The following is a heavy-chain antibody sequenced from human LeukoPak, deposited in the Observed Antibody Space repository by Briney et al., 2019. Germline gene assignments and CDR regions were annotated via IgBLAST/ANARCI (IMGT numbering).Heavy chain of an antibody. CDR2: INSDGSIT. V-gene: IGHV3-74*01. J-gene: IGHJ4*02. D-gene: IGHD6-13*01. CDR1: GFTFTTYW. CDR3: AKEGGSWYYFDY. Sequence: PGGSLRLSCAASGFTFTTYWMHWVRQAPGKGLVWVSHINSDGSITSYADSVKGRFTISRDNSRNTLYLQMNSLRAEDTAVYYCAKEGGSWYYFDYWGQGTLVTVSS.